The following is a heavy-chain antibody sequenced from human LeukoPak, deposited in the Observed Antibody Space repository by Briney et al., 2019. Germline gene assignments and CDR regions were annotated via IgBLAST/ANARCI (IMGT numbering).Heavy chain of an antibody. Sequence: GGSLRLSCAASGFIFSSYWMHWVHHAPGKGLVWVSRLNGDGSSTMYLDCVRGRLTISTDNTKNTLYLHMNSLRAEDTGVYYCARERWNSEAFDIWGQGTVVTVSS. J-gene: IGHJ3*02. V-gene: IGHV3-74*03. CDR2: LNGDGSST. D-gene: IGHD1-7*01. CDR3: ARERWNSEAFDI. CDR1: GFIFSSYW.